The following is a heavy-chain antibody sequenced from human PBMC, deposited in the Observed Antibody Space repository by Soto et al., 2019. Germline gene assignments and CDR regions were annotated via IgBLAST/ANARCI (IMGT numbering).Heavy chain of an antibody. J-gene: IGHJ4*02. D-gene: IGHD5-18*01. Sequence: GASVKVSCKASGYTFTNYGISWVRQAPGQGLEWMGWISAYNGNTKYAQKLQGRVTMTTDTSTSTAYMELRSLRSDDTAVYYCARGVGSGAQLWLPFDLWAQGSLVTVSS. CDR3: ARGVGSGAQLWLPFDL. CDR1: GYTFTNYG. CDR2: ISAYNGNT. V-gene: IGHV1-18*01.